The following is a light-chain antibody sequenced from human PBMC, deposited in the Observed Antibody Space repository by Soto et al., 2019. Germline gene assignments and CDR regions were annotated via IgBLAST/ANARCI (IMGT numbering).Light chain of an antibody. V-gene: IGLV8-61*01. Sequence: QTVVTQEPSFSVSPGGTVTLTCGLSSGPVSTGHYPSWYQQTPGRAPRTLIYSTNTRSSGVPDRFSGSILGNNAALTISGAHADDESDYYCVLYMGRGVWVFGGGTKVTVL. CDR1: SGPVSTGHY. CDR2: STN. J-gene: IGLJ3*02. CDR3: VLYMGRGVWV.